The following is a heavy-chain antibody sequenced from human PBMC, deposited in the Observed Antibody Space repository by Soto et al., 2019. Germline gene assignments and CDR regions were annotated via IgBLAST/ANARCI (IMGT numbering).Heavy chain of an antibody. V-gene: IGHV3-30-3*01. CDR2: ISYDGSNK. Sequence: QVQLVESGGGVVQPGRSLRLSCAASGFTFSSYAMHWVRQAPGKGLEWVAVISYDGSNKYYADSVKGRFTISRDNSKNTLYLQMNSLRAEDTAVYYCAATIIFCSGPIDYWGQGTLVTVSS. CDR3: AATIIFCSGPIDY. CDR1: GFTFSSYA. J-gene: IGHJ4*02. D-gene: IGHD2-15*01.